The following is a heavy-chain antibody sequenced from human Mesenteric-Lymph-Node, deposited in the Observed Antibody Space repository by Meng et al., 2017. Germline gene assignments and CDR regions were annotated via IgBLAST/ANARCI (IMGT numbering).Heavy chain of an antibody. CDR2: IIPIFGTA. D-gene: IGHD6-13*01. Sequence: SVKVSCKASGGTFSSYAISWVRQAPGQGLEWMGGIIPIFGTANYAQKFQGRVTITTDESTSTAYMELSSLRSEDTAVYYCAKGSSSWYNGNFDYWGQGTLVTVSS. CDR3: AKGSSSWYNGNFDY. J-gene: IGHJ4*02. CDR1: GGTFSSYA. V-gene: IGHV1-69*05.